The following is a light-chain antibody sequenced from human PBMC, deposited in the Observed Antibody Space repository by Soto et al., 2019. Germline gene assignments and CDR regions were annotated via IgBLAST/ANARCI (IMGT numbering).Light chain of an antibody. CDR2: DAS. J-gene: IGKJ4*01. CDR1: QSVSSY. Sequence: EIVLTQSPATLSLSPGERATLSCRASQSVSSYLAWYQQKTGQAPRLLTYDASNRATGIPARFSGSGSGTDFTLTISSLEPEDFAVYYCQQRSNWPTFGGGTKVEIK. V-gene: IGKV3-11*01. CDR3: QQRSNWPT.